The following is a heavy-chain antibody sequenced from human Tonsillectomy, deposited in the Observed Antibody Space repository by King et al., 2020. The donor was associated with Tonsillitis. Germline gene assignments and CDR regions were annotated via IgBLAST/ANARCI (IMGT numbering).Heavy chain of an antibody. J-gene: IGHJ4*02. Sequence: EVQLVESGGGLVQPGGSLRLSCAASGFTFSSNAMSWVRQAPGKGLEWVSGISGSGGSTNYADSVKGRFTISRDSSKNTRNLQMNSLRAEETAVYYCAKAVKYYLDSSEYYFDYWGQGSLVTVSS. CDR3: AKAVKYYLDSSEYYFDY. V-gene: IGHV3-23*04. CDR1: GFTFSSNA. D-gene: IGHD3-22*01. CDR2: ISGSGGST.